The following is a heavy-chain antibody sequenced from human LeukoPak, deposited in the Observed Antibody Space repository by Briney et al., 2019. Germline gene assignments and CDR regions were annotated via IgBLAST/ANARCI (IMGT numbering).Heavy chain of an antibody. V-gene: IGHV4-34*01. Sequence: SETLSLTCAVYGGSFSGYYWSWIRQPPGKGLEWIGEINHSGSTNYNPSLKSRVTISVDTSKNQFSLKLSSVTAADTAVYYCARGANHRRPYSFDYWGQGTLVTVSS. CDR1: GGSFSGYY. J-gene: IGHJ4*02. D-gene: IGHD1-14*01. CDR2: INHSGST. CDR3: ARGANHRRPYSFDY.